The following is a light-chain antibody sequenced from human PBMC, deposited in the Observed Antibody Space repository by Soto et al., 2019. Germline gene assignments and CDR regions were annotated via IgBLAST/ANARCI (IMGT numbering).Light chain of an antibody. Sequence: QSALTQPPSASGSRGQSVTISCTGTTSDIGRYNYVSWYQQHPGTAPKLIIYEVRKRPSGVPDRFSASKSANSASLTVSGLQPEDEADYYCASYGGSNNWVFGGGTKLTVL. CDR2: EVR. J-gene: IGLJ3*02. V-gene: IGLV2-8*01. CDR1: TSDIGRYNY. CDR3: ASYGGSNNWV.